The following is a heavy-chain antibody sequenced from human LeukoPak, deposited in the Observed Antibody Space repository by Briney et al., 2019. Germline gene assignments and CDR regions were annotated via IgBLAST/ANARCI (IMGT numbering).Heavy chain of an antibody. V-gene: IGHV3-74*01. Sequence: PGGSLRLSCAASGFTFSSYWMHWVRQAPGKGLVWVSRINSDGSSTSYADSVKGRFTISRDNSKNTLYLQMNSLRAEDTAVYYCAKADYYDSNTYRAQFFQHWGQGTLVTVSS. J-gene: IGHJ1*01. CDR2: INSDGSST. CDR3: AKADYYDSNTYRAQFFQH. CDR1: GFTFSSYW. D-gene: IGHD3-22*01.